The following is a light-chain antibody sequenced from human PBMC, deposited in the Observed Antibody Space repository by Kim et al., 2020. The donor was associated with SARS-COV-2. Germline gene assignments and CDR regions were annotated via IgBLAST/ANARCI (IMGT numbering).Light chain of an antibody. CDR3: GTWDSSLSAGV. J-gene: IGLJ2*01. CDR1: TSNMGNNY. V-gene: IGLV1-51*01. Sequence: GQKFTTSCSGSTSNMGNNYVSWYQQVPGTAPKLLIYDNDKRPSGIPDRFSGSKSGASATLGITGLQTGDEADYYCGTWDSSLSAGVFGGGTQLTVL. CDR2: DND.